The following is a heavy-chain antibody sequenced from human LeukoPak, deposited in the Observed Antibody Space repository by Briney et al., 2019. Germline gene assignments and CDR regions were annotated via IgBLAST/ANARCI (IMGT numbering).Heavy chain of an antibody. D-gene: IGHD1-26*01. CDR3: ARALVGATIGYFDF. V-gene: IGHV3-23*01. CDR1: GFTFSSYA. CDR2: ISGSGGST. J-gene: IGHJ4*02. Sequence: GGSLRLSCAASGFTFSSYAMSWVRQAPGKGLEWVSAISGSGGSTYYAGSVKGRFTISRDNSKNTLYLQMNSLRAEDTAVYYCARALVGATIGYFDFWGQGTLVTVSS.